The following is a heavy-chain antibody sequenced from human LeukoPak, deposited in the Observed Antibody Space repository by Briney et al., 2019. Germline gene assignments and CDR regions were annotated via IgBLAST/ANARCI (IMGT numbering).Heavy chain of an antibody. CDR2: IYYSGST. J-gene: IGHJ4*02. CDR1: GGSISSSSYY. D-gene: IGHD3-22*01. Sequence: SETLSLTCTVSGGSISSSSYYWGWIRQPPGKGLEWIGSIYYSGSTYYNPSLKSRVTISVDTSKNQFSLKLSSVTAADTAVYYCARHRTDENYDSSGYSHFDYWGQGTLVIVSS. V-gene: IGHV4-39*01. CDR3: ARHRTDENYDSSGYSHFDY.